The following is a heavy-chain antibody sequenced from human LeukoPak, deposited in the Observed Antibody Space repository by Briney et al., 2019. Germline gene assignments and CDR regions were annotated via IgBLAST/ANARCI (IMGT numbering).Heavy chain of an antibody. D-gene: IGHD3-10*01. CDR3: ARGRPDYASY. V-gene: IGHV3-64*01. CDR1: GFTFSSYA. Sequence: GGSLRLSCAASGFTFSSYAMHWVRQAPGKGLEYVSAISSNGGSTYYANSVRGRFTISRDNSKNTLYLQMGSLRAEDMAVYYCARGRPDYASYWGQGTLVTVSS. CDR2: ISSNGGST. J-gene: IGHJ4*02.